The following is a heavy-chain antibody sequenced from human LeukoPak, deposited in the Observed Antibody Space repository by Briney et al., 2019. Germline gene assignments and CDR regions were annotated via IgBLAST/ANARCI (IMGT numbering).Heavy chain of an antibody. CDR3: TTGAPPALRYFDWQQFDY. V-gene: IGHV3-15*01. CDR1: GFTFSNAW. D-gene: IGHD3-9*01. J-gene: IGHJ4*02. CDR2: IKSKTAGGTT. Sequence: GGSLRLSCAASGFTFSNAWMSWVRQAPGKGLEWVGRIKSKTAGGTTDYAAPVKGRFTISRDDSKNTLYLRMNSLKTADTAVYYCTTGAPPALRYFDWQQFDYWGQGTLVTVSS.